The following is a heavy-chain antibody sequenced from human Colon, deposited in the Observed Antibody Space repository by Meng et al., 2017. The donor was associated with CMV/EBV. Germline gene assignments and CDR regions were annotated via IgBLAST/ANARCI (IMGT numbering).Heavy chain of an antibody. Sequence: QVQLVQSGAEVKEPGASVLVSCRSSGYTFTSYGINWVRQAPGQGLEWMGWISGSTGYTNRAQKFQGRVTMTTDTSTSTAYLALTSLTSNDTAVYYCARGRPNWSGVLDYWGQGTLVTVPS. J-gene: IGHJ4*02. V-gene: IGHV1-18*01. CDR3: ARGRPNWSGVLDY. D-gene: IGHD1-1*01. CDR1: GYTFTSYG. CDR2: ISGSTGYT.